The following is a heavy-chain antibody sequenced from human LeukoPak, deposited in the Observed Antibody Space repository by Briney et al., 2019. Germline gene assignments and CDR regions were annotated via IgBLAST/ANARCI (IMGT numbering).Heavy chain of an antibody. D-gene: IGHD3-22*01. CDR3: AREYPGYDSSGPRLLNAFDI. CDR1: GGSISSYY. CDR2: IYYSGST. V-gene: IGHV4-59*12. J-gene: IGHJ3*02. Sequence: PSETLSLTCTVSGGSISSYYWSWIRQPPGKGLEWIGYIYYSGSTNYNPSLESRVTISVDTSKNQFSLKLSSVTAADTAVYYCAREYPGYDSSGPRLLNAFDIWGQGTMVTVSS.